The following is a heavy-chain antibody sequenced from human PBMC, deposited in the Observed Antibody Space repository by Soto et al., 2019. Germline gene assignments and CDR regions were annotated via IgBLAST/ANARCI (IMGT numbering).Heavy chain of an antibody. CDR3: ERDKTTRPPRMDV. CDR1: GGSISSGGYY. CDR2: IYYSGST. J-gene: IGHJ6*02. V-gene: IGHV4-31*03. D-gene: IGHD1-7*01. Sequence: SETLSLTCTVSGGSISSGGYYWSWIRQHPGKGLEWIGYIYYSGSTYYNPSLKSRVTISVDTSKNQFSLKLSSVTAADKAVYYCERDKTTRPPRMDVWGQGTTVTVSS.